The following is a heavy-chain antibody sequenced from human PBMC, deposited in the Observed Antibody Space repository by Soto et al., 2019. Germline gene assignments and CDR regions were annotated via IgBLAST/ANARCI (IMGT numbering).Heavy chain of an antibody. CDR2: IYPRDSDT. CDR3: ARTGAADAFEI. CDR1: GFSFTSYW. D-gene: IGHD6-25*01. J-gene: IGHJ3*02. V-gene: IGHV5-51*01. Sequence: GESLKISCKASGFSFTSYWIGWVRQVPGKGLECMGIIYPRDSDTRYNPSFQGQVTISVDESINTAYLQWSSLKTSDTAMYYCARTGAADAFEIWGQGTMVTV.